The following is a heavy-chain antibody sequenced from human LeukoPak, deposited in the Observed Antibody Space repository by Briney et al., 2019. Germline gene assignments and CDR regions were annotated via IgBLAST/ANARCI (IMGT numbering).Heavy chain of an antibody. CDR3: VRVSTGGGPFDP. D-gene: IGHD1-14*01. J-gene: IGHJ5*02. Sequence: ASVKVSCKASGYTFTGYYMHWVRQAPGQGLEWMGWINPNSGGTNYAQKFQGRVTMTRDTSISTAYMELSRLRSDDTAVYYCVRVSTGGGPFDPWGQGTLVTVSS. CDR2: INPNSGGT. CDR1: GYTFTGYY. V-gene: IGHV1-2*02.